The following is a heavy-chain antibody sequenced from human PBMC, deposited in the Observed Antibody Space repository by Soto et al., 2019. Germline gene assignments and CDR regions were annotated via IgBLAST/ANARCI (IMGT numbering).Heavy chain of an antibody. V-gene: IGHV1-8*02. Sequence: QVQLVQSGAEVKKPGASVKVSCKASGYTFTSYEINWVRQATGQGLEWMGWMNPHSGNKGYAQKFQGRVSMTRNTAISTAYMELSSLRSEDTAVYYCAREAATGDDHGMDVWGQGTTVIVSS. J-gene: IGHJ6*02. CDR2: MNPHSGNK. CDR3: AREAATGDDHGMDV. CDR1: GYTFTSYE. D-gene: IGHD6-13*01.